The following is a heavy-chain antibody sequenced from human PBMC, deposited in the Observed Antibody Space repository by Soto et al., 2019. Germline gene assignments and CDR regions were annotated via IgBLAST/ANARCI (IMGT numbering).Heavy chain of an antibody. D-gene: IGHD5-12*01. J-gene: IGHJ5*02. CDR3: ARDPGLTYSGYDSANWFDP. V-gene: IGHV3-48*01. Sequence: GGSLRLSCAASGFTFSSYSMNWVRQAPGKGLEWVSYISSSSSTIYYADSVKGRFTISRDNAKNSLYLQMNSLRAEDTAVYYCARDPGLTYSGYDSANWFDPWGQGTLVTVSS. CDR2: ISSSSSTI. CDR1: GFTFSSYS.